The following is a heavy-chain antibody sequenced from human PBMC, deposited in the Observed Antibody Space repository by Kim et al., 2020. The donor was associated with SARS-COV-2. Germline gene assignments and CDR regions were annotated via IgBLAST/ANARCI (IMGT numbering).Heavy chain of an antibody. CDR1: GGTFSSYA. V-gene: IGHV1-69*13. Sequence: SVKVSCKASGGTFSSYAISWVRQAPGQGLEWMGGIIPIFGTANYAQKFQGRVTITADESTSTAYMELSSLRSEDTAVYYCARDFGWLHDYYYYGMDVWGQGTTVTVSS. CDR3: ARDFGWLHDYYYYGMDV. J-gene: IGHJ6*02. CDR2: IIPIFGTA. D-gene: IGHD3-3*01.